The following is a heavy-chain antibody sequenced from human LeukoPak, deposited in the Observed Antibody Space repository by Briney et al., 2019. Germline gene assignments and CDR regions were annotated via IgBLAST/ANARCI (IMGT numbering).Heavy chain of an antibody. V-gene: IGHV3-7*01. CDR1: GFTFSSYS. J-gene: IGHJ4*02. D-gene: IGHD3-22*01. CDR2: IKQDGSEK. Sequence: GGSLRLSCAASGFTFSSYSMNWVRQAPGKGLEWVANIKQDGSEKYYVDSVKGRFTISRDNAKNSLYLQMNSLRAEDTAVYYCARDRGDYYDSSGPYYFDYWGQGTLVTVSS. CDR3: ARDRGDYYDSSGPYYFDY.